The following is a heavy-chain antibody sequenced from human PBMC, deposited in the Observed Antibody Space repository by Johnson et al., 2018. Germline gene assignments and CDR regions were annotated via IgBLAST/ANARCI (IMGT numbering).Heavy chain of an antibody. J-gene: IGHJ3*02. V-gene: IGHV4-59*01. CDR1: GGSISNYY. Sequence: QVQLQESGPGLVKPSETLSLTCTVSGGSISNYYWSWIRQTPGKGLEWLGYIYYSGSTHYNPSLKSGVTISVDTSKNQFSLRLSPVTAADTAVYYGARCNDILTDYYNEDAFDIWGQGTMVTVSS. CDR3: ARCNDILTDYYNEDAFDI. CDR2: IYYSGST. D-gene: IGHD3-9*01.